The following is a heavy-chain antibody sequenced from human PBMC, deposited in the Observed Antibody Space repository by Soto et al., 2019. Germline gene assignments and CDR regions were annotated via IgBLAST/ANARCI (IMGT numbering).Heavy chain of an antibody. Sequence: GGSLRLSCAASGFTFSDYYMSWIRQAPGKGLEWVSYISSSGSTIYYADSVKGRFTISRDNAKNSLYLQMNSLRAEDTAVYYCARQRYSGYFSYYFDYWGQGTLVTVSS. CDR3: ARQRYSGYFSYYFDY. CDR2: ISSSGSTI. V-gene: IGHV3-11*01. J-gene: IGHJ4*02. CDR1: GFTFSDYY. D-gene: IGHD5-12*01.